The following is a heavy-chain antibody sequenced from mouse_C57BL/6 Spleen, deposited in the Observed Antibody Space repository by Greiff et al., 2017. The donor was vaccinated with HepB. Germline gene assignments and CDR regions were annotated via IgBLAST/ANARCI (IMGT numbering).Heavy chain of an antibody. Sequence: EVQVVESGGGLVKPGGSLKLSCAASGFTFSSYAMSWVRQTPEKRLEWVATISDGGSYTYYPDNVKGRFTISRDNAKNNLYLQMSHLKSEDTAMYYCARESTDYYGSSYDYFDYWGQGTTLTVSS. V-gene: IGHV5-4*01. D-gene: IGHD1-1*01. CDR2: ISDGGSYT. CDR3: ARESTDYYGSSYDYFDY. J-gene: IGHJ2*01. CDR1: GFTFSSYA.